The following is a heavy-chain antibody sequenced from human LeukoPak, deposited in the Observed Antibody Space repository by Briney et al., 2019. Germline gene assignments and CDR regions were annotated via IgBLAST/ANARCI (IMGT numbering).Heavy chain of an antibody. Sequence: SVKVSCKASGGTFSSYAISWVRQAPGQGLEWMGGIIPIFGTANYAQKFQGRVTMTEDTSTDTAYMELSSLRSEDTAVYYCATNSGDYYDSSGYHYGENWFDPWGQGTLVTVSS. D-gene: IGHD3-22*01. CDR1: GGTFSSYA. J-gene: IGHJ5*02. CDR2: IIPIFGTA. CDR3: ATNSGDYYDSSGYHYGENWFDP. V-gene: IGHV1-69*06.